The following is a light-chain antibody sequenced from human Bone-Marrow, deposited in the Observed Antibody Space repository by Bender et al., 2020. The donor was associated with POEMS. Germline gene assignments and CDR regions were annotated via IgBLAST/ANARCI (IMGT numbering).Light chain of an antibody. CDR3: CSYAGSNNLV. V-gene: IGLV2-8*01. CDR2: EVT. Sequence: QSALAQPPSASGSPGQSVTISCTGTDSDIGRYKFVSWYQHHPGKAPKLILFEVTKRPSGVPDRFYGYKSANPASLTVSGLQAEDEADYYCCSYAGSNNLVFGSGTKVTVL. CDR1: DSDIGRYKF. J-gene: IGLJ1*01.